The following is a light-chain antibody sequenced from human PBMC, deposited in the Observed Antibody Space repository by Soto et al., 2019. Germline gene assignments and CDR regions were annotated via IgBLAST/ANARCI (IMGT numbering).Light chain of an antibody. J-gene: IGKJ1*01. Sequence: EIVLTQSPGTLSLSPGERATLSCRASQSVSSSYLAWYQQKPGQAPRLLIYGASSRATGIPDRFSGSGSGTDFTLTISRLEPEDFALYYCQQYGSSATFGQGTKVDIK. CDR2: GAS. CDR1: QSVSSSY. V-gene: IGKV3-20*01. CDR3: QQYGSSAT.